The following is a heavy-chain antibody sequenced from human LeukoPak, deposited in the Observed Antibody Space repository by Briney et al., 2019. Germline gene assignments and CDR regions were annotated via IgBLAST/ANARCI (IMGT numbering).Heavy chain of an antibody. D-gene: IGHD2-2*01. V-gene: IGHV3-48*02. CDR3: TRGRYQLLGPNVY. CDR2: ITMNSVR. CDR1: GFSLSDYG. J-gene: IGHJ4*02. Sequence: TGGSLRLSCSASGFSLSDYGMSWVRQAPGKGLEWVSYITMNSVRFYADSVKGRFTISRDNDKNSVYLQMNSLRDEDTAVYYCTRGRYQLLGPNVYWGQGSLVTVSS.